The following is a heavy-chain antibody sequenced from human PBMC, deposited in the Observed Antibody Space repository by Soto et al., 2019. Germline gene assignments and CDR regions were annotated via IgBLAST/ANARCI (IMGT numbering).Heavy chain of an antibody. CDR3: ARLGAYYQSLGP. V-gene: IGHV4-59*08. CDR2: IYFGGTT. Sequence: PSETLSLTCTVAGGSFSPNYSAWIRQPPGKGLEWVGYIYFGGTTSYNPSLKSRVTISLETSNSQFSLRLTSVTAADTAVYYCARLGAYYQSLGPWGPGTLVTVSS. CDR1: GGSFSPNY. D-gene: IGHD2-21*01. J-gene: IGHJ5*02.